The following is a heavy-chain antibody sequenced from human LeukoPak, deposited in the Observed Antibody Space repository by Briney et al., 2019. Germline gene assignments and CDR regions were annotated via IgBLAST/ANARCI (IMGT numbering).Heavy chain of an antibody. CDR1: GFTFRTYE. V-gene: IGHV3-48*03. D-gene: IGHD4-23*01. CDR2: ISGTSSII. Sequence: HPGGSLRLSCAASGFTFRTYEMSWVRQAPGKGLEWVSYISGTSSIIHYADSVKGRFTISRDNAKTSLYLQMNSLRAEDTAVYYCARDLNYGNSNPYYFDYWGPGTLVTVSS. CDR3: ARDLNYGNSNPYYFDY. J-gene: IGHJ4*02.